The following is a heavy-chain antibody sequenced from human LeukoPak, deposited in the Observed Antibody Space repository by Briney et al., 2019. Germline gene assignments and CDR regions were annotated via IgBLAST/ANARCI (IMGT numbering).Heavy chain of an antibody. CDR1: GFAVSSNH. V-gene: IGHV3-53*01. CDR3: ARDPSGSYRYFDY. CDR2: IYSGGNT. Sequence: GGSLRLSCAASGFAVSSNHMSWVRQAPRKGLEWVSIIYSGGNTYYADSVKGRFTISRDNSKNMLYLQMNSLRAEDTAVYYCARDPSGSYRYFDYWGQGTLVTVSS. J-gene: IGHJ4*02. D-gene: IGHD1-26*01.